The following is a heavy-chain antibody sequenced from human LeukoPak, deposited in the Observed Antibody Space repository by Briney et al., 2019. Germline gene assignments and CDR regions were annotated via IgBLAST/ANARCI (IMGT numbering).Heavy chain of an antibody. D-gene: IGHD3-10*01. V-gene: IGHV1-18*01. J-gene: IGHJ6*02. CDR3: ARDAWFYYGMDV. Sequence: ASVKVSCKASGCTFTSYGISWVRQAPGQGLEWMGWISAYNGTTNYAQKLQGRVTMTTDTSTSTAYMELRSLRSDDTAVYYCARDAWFYYGMDVWGQGTTVTVSS. CDR2: ISAYNGTT. CDR1: GCTFTSYG.